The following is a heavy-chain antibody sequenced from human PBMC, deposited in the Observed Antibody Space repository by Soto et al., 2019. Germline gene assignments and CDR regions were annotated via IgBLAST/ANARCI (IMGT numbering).Heavy chain of an antibody. J-gene: IGHJ4*02. CDR1: GGSFSGYY. Sequence: PSETLSLTCAVYGGSFSGYYWSWSRQPPGKGLEWIGEINHSGSTNYNPSLDSRVTISVDTSKNQFSLKLSSVTAADTAVYYCARGARFGELFFPDFDYWGQVTLVTVSS. D-gene: IGHD3-10*01. V-gene: IGHV4-34*01. CDR3: ARGARFGELFFPDFDY. CDR2: INHSGST.